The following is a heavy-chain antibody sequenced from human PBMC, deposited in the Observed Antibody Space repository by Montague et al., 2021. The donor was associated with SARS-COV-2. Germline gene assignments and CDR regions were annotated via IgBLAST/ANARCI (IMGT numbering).Heavy chain of an antibody. J-gene: IGHJ3*02. D-gene: IGHD6-19*01. CDR3: ASSGITLAGLDAFDI. Sequence: CAISGDSVASQSVAWNWIRPSPSRRFEWLGRTYYRSKWDSDYAESVKXRLVITPDTSKNQVSLQLNSVIPEDTAVYFCASSGITLAGLDAFDIWGQGTIVTVSS. CDR2: TYYRSKWDS. V-gene: IGHV6-1*01. CDR1: GDSVASQSVA.